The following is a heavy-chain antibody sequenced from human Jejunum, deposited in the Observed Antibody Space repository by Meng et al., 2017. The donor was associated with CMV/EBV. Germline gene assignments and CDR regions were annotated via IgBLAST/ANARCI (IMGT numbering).Heavy chain of an antibody. CDR1: GHTFTGNY. CDR2: INPNGGGT. D-gene: IGHD5-24*01. Sequence: GHTFTGNYTHWVRQAPGQGLEWMGWINPNGGGTNYAQKFQGRVTMTRDTSINTVYMNLSSLRSDDTAVYYCARLPAMATIYYFFDYWGQGTLVTVSS. V-gene: IGHV1-2*02. CDR3: ARLPAMATIYYFFDY. J-gene: IGHJ4*02.